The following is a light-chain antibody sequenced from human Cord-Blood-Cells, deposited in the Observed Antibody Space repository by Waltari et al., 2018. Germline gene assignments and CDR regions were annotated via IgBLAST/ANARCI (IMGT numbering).Light chain of an antibody. CDR2: DVS. Sequence: QSALTQPASVSGSPGQSIPISCTGTSSDVGGYNYVSWYQQNPGKAPKPMIYDVSNRPSGVSNRFSGSKSGNTASLTISGLQAEDEADYYCSSYTSSSTWVFGGGTKLTVL. CDR1: SSDVGGYNY. V-gene: IGLV2-14*01. J-gene: IGLJ3*02. CDR3: SSYTSSSTWV.